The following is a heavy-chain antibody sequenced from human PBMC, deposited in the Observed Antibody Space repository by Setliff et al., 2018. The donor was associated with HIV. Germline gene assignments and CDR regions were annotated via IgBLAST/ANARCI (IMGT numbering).Heavy chain of an antibody. CDR3: AREDYYDSSGYAFDI. CDR1: GGSISSGSYY. V-gene: IGHV4-61*02. CDR2: IYISGST. J-gene: IGHJ3*02. D-gene: IGHD3-22*01. Sequence: SETLSLTCTVSGGSISSGSYYWSWVRQPAGKGLEWIGRIYISGSTNYNPSLESRVTISLDTSKNQFSLKLSSVTAADTAVYYCAREDYYDSSGYAFDIWGQGTMVTVSS.